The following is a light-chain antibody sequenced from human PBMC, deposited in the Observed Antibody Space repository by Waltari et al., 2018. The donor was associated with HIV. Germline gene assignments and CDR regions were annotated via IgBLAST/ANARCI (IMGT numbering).Light chain of an antibody. CDR3: QSYDSSLSGPVV. CDR1: SSNIGAGYD. CDR2: VNS. Sequence: QSVLTQPPSVSGAPGQRVTISCTGSSSNIGAGYDVHWYRQLPGTAPKLLIYVNSNRPSGVPDRFSGSKSGTSASLAITGLQAEDEADYYCQSYDSSLSGPVVFGGGTKLTVL. V-gene: IGLV1-40*01. J-gene: IGLJ2*01.